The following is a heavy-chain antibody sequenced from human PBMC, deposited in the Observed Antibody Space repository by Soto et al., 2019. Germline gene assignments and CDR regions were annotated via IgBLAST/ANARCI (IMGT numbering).Heavy chain of an antibody. Sequence: PDTLYINCSVSRCSINSSTYYLGCIRQPPGKGLEWIGSIYYSGSTYYNPSLKSRVTISVDTSKNQFSLKLSSVTAADTAVYYCARQGSSLNYYYAMDVWGQGTTVS. CDR3: ARQGSSLNYYYAMDV. CDR2: IYYSGST. D-gene: IGHD6-19*01. CDR1: RCSINSSTYY. J-gene: IGHJ6*02. V-gene: IGHV4-39*01.